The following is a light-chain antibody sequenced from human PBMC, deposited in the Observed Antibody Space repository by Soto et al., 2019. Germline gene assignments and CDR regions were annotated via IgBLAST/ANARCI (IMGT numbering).Light chain of an antibody. CDR3: CSYVDTDTWV. Sequence: QSVLTQPRSVSGSPGQSVTISCTGTNSDVGGYNYVSWYQQYPGKAPKLMISGVSERPSGVPDRFSGSKSGNTASLTISGPQAEDEADYYCCSYVDTDTWVFGGGTKVTVL. CDR2: GVS. V-gene: IGLV2-11*01. J-gene: IGLJ3*02. CDR1: NSDVGGYNY.